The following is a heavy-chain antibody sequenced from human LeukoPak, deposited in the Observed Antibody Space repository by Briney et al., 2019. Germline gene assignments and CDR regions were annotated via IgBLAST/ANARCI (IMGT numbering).Heavy chain of an antibody. CDR1: GYTFTGYY. CDR2: INPNSGGT. D-gene: IGHD6-13*01. J-gene: IGHJ4*02. Sequence: ASVKVSCKASGYTFTGYYMHWVRQAPGQGLEWMGWINPNSGGTNYAQKFQGRATMTRDTSISTAYMELSRLRSDDTAVYYCARVQRGVYFFDYWGQGTLVTVSS. V-gene: IGHV1-2*02. CDR3: ARVQRGVYFFDY.